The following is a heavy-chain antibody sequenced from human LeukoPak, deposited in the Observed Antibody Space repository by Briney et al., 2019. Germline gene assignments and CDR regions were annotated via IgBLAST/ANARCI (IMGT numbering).Heavy chain of an antibody. J-gene: IGHJ4*02. D-gene: IGHD3-22*01. CDR1: GFTFNTYN. CDR2: ISSSSSTI. CDR3: AGDDSSGYFFAY. V-gene: IGHV3-48*04. Sequence: TGGSLRLSCAASGFTFNTYNMNWVRQAPGKGLEWVSYISSSSSTIYYADSVKGRFTISRDNAKKSLYLQMNSLRAEDTAVYYCAGDDSSGYFFAYWGQGTLVTVSS.